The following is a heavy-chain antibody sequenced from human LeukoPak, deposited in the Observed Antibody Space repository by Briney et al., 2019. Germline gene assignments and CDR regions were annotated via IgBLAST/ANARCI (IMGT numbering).Heavy chain of an antibody. CDR2: IRSSSSTI. CDR1: GFTFSSYS. D-gene: IGHD4-11*01. V-gene: IGHV3-48*04. Sequence: GGSLTLSCAASGFTFSSYSMNWVRQAPGKGLEWVSYIRSSSSTIYYAGSVKGRFTISRDNAKNSLYLQMNSLRAEDTAVYYCARGGKLDYPFDYWGQGTLVTVSS. J-gene: IGHJ4*02. CDR3: ARGGKLDYPFDY.